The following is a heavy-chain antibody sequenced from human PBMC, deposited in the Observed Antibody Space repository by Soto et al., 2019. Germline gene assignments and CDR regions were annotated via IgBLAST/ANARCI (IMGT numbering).Heavy chain of an antibody. Sequence: QMQLVQSGPEVKKPGTSVKVSCKASGFTFTSSAVQWVRQARGQRLEWIGWIVVGSGNTNYAQKFQERVTITRDMSTSTAYMELSSLRSEDTAVYYCAADSGSYPIFYGMDVWGQGTTVTVSS. V-gene: IGHV1-58*01. CDR1: GFTFTSSA. CDR3: AADSGSYPIFYGMDV. CDR2: IVVGSGNT. D-gene: IGHD1-26*01. J-gene: IGHJ6*02.